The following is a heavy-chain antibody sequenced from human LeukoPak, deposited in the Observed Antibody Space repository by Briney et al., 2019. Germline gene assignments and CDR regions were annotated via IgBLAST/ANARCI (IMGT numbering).Heavy chain of an antibody. D-gene: IGHD1-26*01. CDR1: GYSISSGYY. Sequence: SETLSLTCAVSGYSISSGYYWGWIRPPPGKGLEWIGSIYHSGSTYYNPSLKSRVTISVDTSKNQFSPKLSSVTAADTAVYYCARGPYSGSAKGAFDIWGQGTMVPVSS. CDR2: IYHSGST. CDR3: ARGPYSGSAKGAFDI. J-gene: IGHJ3*02. V-gene: IGHV4-38-2*01.